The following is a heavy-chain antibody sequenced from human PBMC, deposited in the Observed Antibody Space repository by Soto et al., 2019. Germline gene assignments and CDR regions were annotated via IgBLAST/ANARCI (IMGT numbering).Heavy chain of an antibody. CDR1: GGSISSGGYS. D-gene: IGHD7-27*01. J-gene: IGHJ4*02. CDR3: ARQLGPFFDY. Sequence: SEPLSLTCAVSGGSISSGGYSWSWIRQPPGKGLEWIGYIYHSGSTYYNPSLKSRVTISVDRSKNQFSLKLSSVTAADTAVYYCARQLGPFFDYWGQGTLVTVSS. V-gene: IGHV4-30-2*01. CDR2: IYHSGST.